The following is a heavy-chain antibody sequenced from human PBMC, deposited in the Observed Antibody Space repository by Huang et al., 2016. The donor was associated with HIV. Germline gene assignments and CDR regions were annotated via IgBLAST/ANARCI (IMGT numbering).Heavy chain of an antibody. Sequence: VQLIQSGAEVKKTGSSVRVSCRASEGTFSSYSIDWMRQAPGQGLEWMGGIIPIFGTTTYAQKFQGRGSIAADESTSTAYMDLNSLRSEDTAVYYCARAALVNNQYFDYWGQGTLVTVSS. D-gene: IGHD5-18*01. CDR3: ARAALVNNQYFDY. CDR1: EGTFSSYS. CDR2: IIPIFGTT. V-gene: IGHV1-69*13. J-gene: IGHJ4*02.